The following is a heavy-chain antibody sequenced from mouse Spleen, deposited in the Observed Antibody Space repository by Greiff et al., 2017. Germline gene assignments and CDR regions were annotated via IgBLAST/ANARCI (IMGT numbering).Heavy chain of an antibody. D-gene: IGHD2-1*01. J-gene: IGHJ4*01. CDR2: INPSSGYT. CDR3: ARLVTTLMDY. Sequence: VQVVESGAELARPGASVKMSCKASGYTFTSYTMHWVKQRPGQGLEWIGYINPSSGYTKYNQKFKDKATLTADKSSSTAYMQLSSLTSEDSAVYYCARLVTTLMDYWGQGTSVTVSS. V-gene: IGHV1-4*01. CDR1: GYTFTSYT.